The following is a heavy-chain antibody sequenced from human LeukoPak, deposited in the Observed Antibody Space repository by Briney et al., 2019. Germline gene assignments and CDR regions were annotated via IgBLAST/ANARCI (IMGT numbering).Heavy chain of an antibody. CDR1: GYIFTPHH. CDR3: AMSVEMPPIPSFDF. J-gene: IGHJ4*02. V-gene: IGHV1-3*01. D-gene: IGHD5-24*01. Sequence: ASVKVSCKTSGYIFTPHHIHWMRQDPGQGLELLGWVSAANNPEYSQKFQGRVVITRDASATTSYLELNSLRSEDTAIYYCAMSVEMPPIPSFDFWGQGTLVTVSS. CDR2: VSAANNP.